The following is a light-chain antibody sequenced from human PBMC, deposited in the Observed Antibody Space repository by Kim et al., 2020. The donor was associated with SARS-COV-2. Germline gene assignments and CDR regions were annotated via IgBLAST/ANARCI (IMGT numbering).Light chain of an antibody. CDR3: QQYNNWPIT. Sequence: VSPGESATLSCRASQSVSSNLAWYQQKPGQAPRLLIYGASTRATGIPARFSGSGSGTEFTLTISSLQSEDFAVYYCQQYNNWPITFGQGTRLEIK. CDR2: GAS. CDR1: QSVSSN. V-gene: IGKV3-15*01. J-gene: IGKJ5*01.